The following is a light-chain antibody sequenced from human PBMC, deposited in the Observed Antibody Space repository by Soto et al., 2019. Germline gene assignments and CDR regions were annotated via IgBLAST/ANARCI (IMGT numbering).Light chain of an antibody. CDR3: QQYGRSPYT. J-gene: IGKJ3*01. CDR2: GAS. CDR1: QSVISNY. Sequence: IPLTSSPSTPTFSPMERPTLSWRASQSVISNYLAWYQHKPGQAPRLLIYGASSRATGVPDRFSGSVSGTDFTLTISRLGPEDFAVYYCQQYGRSPYTFGPGTKVD. V-gene: IGKV3-20*01.